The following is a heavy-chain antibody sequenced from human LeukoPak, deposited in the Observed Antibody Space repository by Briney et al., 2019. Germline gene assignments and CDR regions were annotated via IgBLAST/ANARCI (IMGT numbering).Heavy chain of an antibody. CDR2: ISGSGDST. V-gene: IGHV3-23*01. D-gene: IGHD3-16*01. CDR3: AKGRFNYYFDY. Sequence: GGSLRLSCAASGFTFSSYAMSWLRQAPGKGLEWLSAISGSGDSTYYADCVKGRFTISRDNSKNTLYLQMNSLRAEDTAVYYCAKGRFNYYFDYWGQGTLVTVSS. CDR1: GFTFSSYA. J-gene: IGHJ4*02.